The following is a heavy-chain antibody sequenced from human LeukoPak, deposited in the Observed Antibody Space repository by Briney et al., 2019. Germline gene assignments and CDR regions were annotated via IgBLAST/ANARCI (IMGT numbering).Heavy chain of an antibody. J-gene: IGHJ4*02. CDR3: ARVDTAMVIFDY. CDR2: ISSSSSYI. V-gene: IGHV3-21*01. CDR1: GFTFSSYS. Sequence: GGSLRLSCAASGFTFSSYSMNWVRQAPGKGLEWVSSISSSSSYIYYADSVKGRFTISRDNAKNSLYLQMNSLRAEDTAVYYCARVDTAMVIFDYWGQGTLVTVSS. D-gene: IGHD5-18*01.